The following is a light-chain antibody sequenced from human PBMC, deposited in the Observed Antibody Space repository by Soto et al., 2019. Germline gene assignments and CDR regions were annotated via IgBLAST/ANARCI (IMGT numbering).Light chain of an antibody. CDR1: HRVNTY. CDR2: GAS. V-gene: IGKV3-15*01. Sequence: EILMTQSPATLSVSPGEGATLSCRASHRVNTYLAWYQQRPGQAPRLLIYGASTRATGIPARFSGSGSGTEFTLTISSLQSEDFAVYYCQQYNNWPRTFGQGTKVDIK. J-gene: IGKJ1*01. CDR3: QQYNNWPRT.